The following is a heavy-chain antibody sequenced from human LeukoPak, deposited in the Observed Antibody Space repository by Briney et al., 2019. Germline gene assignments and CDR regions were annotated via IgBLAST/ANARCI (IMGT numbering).Heavy chain of an antibody. CDR2: IYYSGST. J-gene: IGHJ3*02. V-gene: IGHV4-59*01. Sequence: LETLSLTCTVSGGSISSYYWSWIRQPPGKGLEWIGYIYYSGSTNYNPSLKSRVTISVDTSKNQFSLKLSSVTAADTAVYYCARARLEQWLVPAAAFDIWGQGTMVTVSS. CDR3: ARARLEQWLVPAAAFDI. D-gene: IGHD6-19*01. CDR1: GGSISSYY.